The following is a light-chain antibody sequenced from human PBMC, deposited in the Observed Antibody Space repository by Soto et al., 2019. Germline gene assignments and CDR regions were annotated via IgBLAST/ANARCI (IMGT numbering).Light chain of an antibody. J-gene: IGLJ2*01. Sequence: QSALTQPASVSGSPGQSITISCTGTSSDVGGYNYVSWYQQHPGKAPKLVIYEVSNRPSGVSNRFSGSKSGNTASLTISGLQAADVADYFCSSYTSSSPVVFGGGTKLTVL. CDR2: EVS. V-gene: IGLV2-14*01. CDR1: SSDVGGYNY. CDR3: SSYTSSSPVV.